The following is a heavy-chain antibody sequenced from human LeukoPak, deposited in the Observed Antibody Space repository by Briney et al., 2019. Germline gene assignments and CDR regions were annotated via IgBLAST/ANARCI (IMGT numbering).Heavy chain of an antibody. V-gene: IGHV5-51*01. CDR3: ARPGLGGGNSGGLDI. D-gene: IGHD4-23*01. Sequence: TGESLKISCKGSGYSFTTYWIGWVRQMPGKGLEWMGIIYPDDSDTRYSPSFEGRVTFSVDKSISTAYLQWSSLKASDTAMYYCARPGLGGGNSGGLDIWGQGTMVTVSS. CDR1: GYSFTTYW. CDR2: IYPDDSDT. J-gene: IGHJ3*02.